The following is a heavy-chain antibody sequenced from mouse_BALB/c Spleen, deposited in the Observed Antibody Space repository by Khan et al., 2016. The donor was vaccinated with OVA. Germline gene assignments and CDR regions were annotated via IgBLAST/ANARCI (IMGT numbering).Heavy chain of an antibody. D-gene: IGHD1-1*01. CDR3: GRRGLRCEFDY. J-gene: IGHJ2*01. CDR2: INPSTAYT. CDR1: GYTFINYW. Sequence: QIQLVQSGAELAKPGASVKMSCKASGYTFINYWIHWVKQRPGQGLEWIGYINPSTAYTEYNQNFKDKATLTADTSSRTAYMQLSSLTSGDSAVYCGGRRGLRCEFDYWGQGTTVTVSA. V-gene: IGHV1-7*01.